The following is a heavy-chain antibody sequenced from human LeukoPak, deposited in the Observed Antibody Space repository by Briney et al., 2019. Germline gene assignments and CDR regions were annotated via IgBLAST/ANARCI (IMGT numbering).Heavy chain of an antibody. CDR3: ARVGAAAGPYYFDY. V-gene: IGHV1-3*01. D-gene: IGHD6-13*01. CDR2: INAGNGNT. CDR1: GYTFSSYA. J-gene: IGHJ4*02. Sequence: ASVKVSCKASGYTFSSYAIHWVRQAPGQRLEWMGWINAGNGNTKYLQKFQGRVTITTDTSASTAYMELSSLGSEDTAVYYCARVGAAAGPYYFDYWGQGTLVTVSS.